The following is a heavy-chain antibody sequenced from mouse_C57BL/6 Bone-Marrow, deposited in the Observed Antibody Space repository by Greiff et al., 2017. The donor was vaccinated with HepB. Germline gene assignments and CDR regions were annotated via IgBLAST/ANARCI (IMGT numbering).Heavy chain of an antibody. CDR1: GYTFTSYG. CDR2: IYPRSGNT. J-gene: IGHJ3*01. D-gene: IGHD1-1*01. Sequence: VQLVESGAELARPGASVKLSCKASGYTFTSYGISWVKQRTGQGLEWIGEIYPRSGNTYYNEKFKGKATLTADKSSSTAYMELRSLTSEDSAVYFCAILGVYYYGSSWFAYWGQGTLVTVSA. V-gene: IGHV1-81*01. CDR3: AILGVYYYGSSWFAY.